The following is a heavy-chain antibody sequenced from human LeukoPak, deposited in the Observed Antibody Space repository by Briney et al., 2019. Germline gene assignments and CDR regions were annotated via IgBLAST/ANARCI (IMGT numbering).Heavy chain of an antibody. CDR3: ARAGRGTSSRALDY. CDR1: GGSISSYY. Sequence: PSETLSLTCTVSGGSISSYYWSWIRQPPGKGLEWIGYIYYSGSTNYNPSLKSRVTISLDTSKSQLSLKLSPVTAADTATYFCARAGRGTSSRALDYWGQGTLVTVSS. D-gene: IGHD1-1*01. V-gene: IGHV4-59*12. J-gene: IGHJ4*02. CDR2: IYYSGST.